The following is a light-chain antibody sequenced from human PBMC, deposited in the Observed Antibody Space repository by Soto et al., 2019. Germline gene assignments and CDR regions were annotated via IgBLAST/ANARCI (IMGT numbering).Light chain of an antibody. V-gene: IGLV2-23*02. CDR3: CSYAGNSTYV. Sequence: QSALTQPASVSGSPGQSITISCTGTSSDVGRYNLVSWYQQHPGKAPKLMIYEVSKRPSGVSNRFSGSKSGNTASLTISGLQAKDEADYYCCSYAGNSTYVFGTGTKVTVL. J-gene: IGLJ1*01. CDR2: EVS. CDR1: SSDVGRYNL.